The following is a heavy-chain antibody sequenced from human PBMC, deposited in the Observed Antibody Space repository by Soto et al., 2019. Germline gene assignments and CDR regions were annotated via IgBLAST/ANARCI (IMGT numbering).Heavy chain of an antibody. Sequence: SGPTLVNPTQTLTLTCTFSGFSLSTSGVGVGWIRQPPGKALEWLALIYWNDDKRYSPSLKSRLTITKDTSKNQVVLTMTNMDPVDTATYYCALRAGGWHAEYFQHWGQGTLVTVSS. V-gene: IGHV2-5*01. CDR3: ALRAGGWHAEYFQH. CDR1: GFSLSTSGVG. D-gene: IGHD6-19*01. J-gene: IGHJ1*01. CDR2: IYWNDDK.